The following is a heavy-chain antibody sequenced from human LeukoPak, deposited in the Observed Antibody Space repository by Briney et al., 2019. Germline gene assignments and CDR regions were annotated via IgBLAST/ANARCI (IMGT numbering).Heavy chain of an antibody. CDR3: ARGGYCSSTSCPSGWFDP. Sequence: SETLSLTCTVSGYSISSGYYWGWIRQPPGKGLEWIGSIYHSGSTYYNPSLKSRVTISVDTSKNQFSLKLSSVTAADTAVYYCARGGYCSSTSCPSGWFDPWGQGTLVTVSS. J-gene: IGHJ5*02. D-gene: IGHD2-2*01. CDR1: GYSISSGYY. CDR2: IYHSGST. V-gene: IGHV4-38-2*02.